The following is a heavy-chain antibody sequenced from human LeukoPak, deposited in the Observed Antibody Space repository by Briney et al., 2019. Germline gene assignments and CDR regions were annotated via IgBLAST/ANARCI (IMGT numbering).Heavy chain of an antibody. CDR2: ISSSGSTI. J-gene: IGHJ4*02. CDR3: ASSDRYCSGGSCYSDYFDY. CDR1: GFTFSSYE. V-gene: IGHV3-48*03. D-gene: IGHD2-15*01. Sequence: GGSLRLSCAASGFTFSSYEMNWVRQAPGKGLEWVSYISSSGSTIYYADSVEGRFTISRDNAKNSLYLQMNSLRAEDTAVYYRASSDRYCSGGSCYSDYFDYWGQGTLVTVSS.